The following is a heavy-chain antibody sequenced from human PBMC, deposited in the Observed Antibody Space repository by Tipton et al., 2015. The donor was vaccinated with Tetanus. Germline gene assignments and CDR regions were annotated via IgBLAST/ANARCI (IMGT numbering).Heavy chain of an antibody. CDR1: GGSISSSNW. CDR3: ARVFVGVYAFDI. Sequence: TLSLTCAVFGGSISSSNWWSWVRQPPGKGLGWIGEIYHSGSTNYNPSLKSRVTISVDKSKNQFSLKLSSVTAADTAVYYCARVFVGVYAFDIWGQGTMVTVSS. D-gene: IGHD1-26*01. CDR2: IYHSGST. V-gene: IGHV4-4*02. J-gene: IGHJ3*02.